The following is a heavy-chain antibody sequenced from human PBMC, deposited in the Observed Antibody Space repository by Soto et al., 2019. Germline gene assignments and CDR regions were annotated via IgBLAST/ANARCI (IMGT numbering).Heavy chain of an antibody. V-gene: IGHV4-59*01. CDR3: ARARVLAVAGSPTFDY. D-gene: IGHD6-19*01. J-gene: IGHJ4*02. CDR1: GGSISSYY. CDR2: IYYSGST. Sequence: PSETLSLTCTVSGGSISSYYWSWIRQPPGKGLEWIGYIYYSGSTNYNPSLKSRVTISVDTSKNQFSLKLSSVTAADTAVYYCARARVLAVAGSPTFDYWGQGTLVTVSS.